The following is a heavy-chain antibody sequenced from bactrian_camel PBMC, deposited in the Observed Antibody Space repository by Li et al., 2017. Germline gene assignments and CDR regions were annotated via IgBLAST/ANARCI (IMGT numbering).Heavy chain of an antibody. V-gene: IGHV3S53*01. J-gene: IGHJ4*01. CDR2: IESDGTT. CDR3: ATELWIGFCPRLRPTDGGVEYRN. CDR1: GLTYIADC. Sequence: HVQMVESGGGLVQPGGSLRLSCAASGLTYIADCMRWFRQALGKEREGVAAIESDGTTNYADSVKGRFTISRDNAKNTVYLQMDSLKPEDTAMYYCATELWIGFCPRLRPTDGGVEYRNWGQGTQVTVS. D-gene: IGHD1*01.